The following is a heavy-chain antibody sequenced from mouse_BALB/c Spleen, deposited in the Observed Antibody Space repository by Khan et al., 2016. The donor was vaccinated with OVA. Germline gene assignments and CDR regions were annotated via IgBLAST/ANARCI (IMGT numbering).Heavy chain of an antibody. CDR2: INPSNGGT. V-gene: IGHV1S81*02. CDR1: GYTFTSYY. D-gene: IGHD1-1*01. J-gene: IGHJ3*01. Sequence: QVQLQQSGAELVKPGASVKLSCKASGYTFTSYYMYWVKQRPGQGLEWIVEINPSNGGTNVNEKFKSKATLTVDKYSSTAYMEVSSPTSSDSAVYYCSRGGYGSPFAYWGQGTLVTGSA. CDR3: SRGGYGSPFAY.